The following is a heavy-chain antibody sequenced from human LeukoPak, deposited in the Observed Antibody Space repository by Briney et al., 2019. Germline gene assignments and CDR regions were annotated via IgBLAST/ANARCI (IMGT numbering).Heavy chain of an antibody. J-gene: IGHJ5*02. D-gene: IGHD2-15*01. CDR1: GFTFSSYE. CDR3: ARDSSVADNWFDP. V-gene: IGHV3-48*03. Sequence: GGSLRLSCAASGFTFSSYEMNWDRQAPGKGREWVSYISSSGSTIYYADSVKGRFTISRDNAKNSLYLQMNSLRAEDTAVYYCARDSSVADNWFDPWGQGTLVTVSS. CDR2: ISSSGSTI.